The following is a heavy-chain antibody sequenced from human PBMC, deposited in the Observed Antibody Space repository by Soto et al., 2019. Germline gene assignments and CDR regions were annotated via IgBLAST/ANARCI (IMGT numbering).Heavy chain of an antibody. Sequence: GASVQVSFKSSGYTFINYYVHWVRQAPGQGLEWMGMINPSGGRTTYPQKFQGRVTMTRDTSTSTVYVELSSLRSDDTAVFYCAREKASTSLLTHYYYAMDVWGQGTTVTVSS. CDR2: INPSGGRT. J-gene: IGHJ6*02. V-gene: IGHV1-46*01. CDR3: AREKASTSLLTHYYYAMDV. CDR1: GYTFINYY.